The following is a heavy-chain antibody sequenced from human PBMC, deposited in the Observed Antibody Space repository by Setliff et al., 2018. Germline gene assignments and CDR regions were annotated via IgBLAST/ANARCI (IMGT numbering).Heavy chain of an antibody. CDR2: IYTSGST. J-gene: IGHJ4*02. CDR1: GGSISSYY. CDR3: ARSAEKYSSGWYQGFDY. Sequence: SSETLSLTCTVSGGSISSYYWSWIRQPAGKGLEWIGRIYTSGSTNYNPSLKSRVTMSVDTSKNQFSLKLSSVTAADTAVYYCARSAEKYSSGWYQGFDYWGQGTLVTVSS. D-gene: IGHD6-19*01. V-gene: IGHV4-4*07.